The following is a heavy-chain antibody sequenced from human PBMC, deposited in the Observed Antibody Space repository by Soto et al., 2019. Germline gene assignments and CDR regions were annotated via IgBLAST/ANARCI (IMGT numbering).Heavy chain of an antibody. CDR1: GGSISSYY. Sequence: QVQLQESGPGLVKPSETLSLTCTVSGGSISSYYWSWIRQPPGKGLEWIGYIYYSGSTNYNPSLTSRVTISVDTSKNQFSLKLISVTAADTAVYYCARRGDGFFDYWGQGTLVTVSS. D-gene: IGHD3-16*01. J-gene: IGHJ4*02. V-gene: IGHV4-59*01. CDR3: ARRGDGFFDY. CDR2: IYYSGST.